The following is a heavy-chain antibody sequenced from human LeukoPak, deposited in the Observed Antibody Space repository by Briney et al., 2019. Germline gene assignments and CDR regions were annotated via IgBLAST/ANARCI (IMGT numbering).Heavy chain of an antibody. Sequence: GESLRLSCAASGFTFSTYAMSWVRQAPGKGLEWVSGISDSGGSTYNAVSVKGRFTLSRDNSKNTLYLQMNSLRAEDTAVYYCAKNRGATRGAFDYWGQGTLVTVSS. CDR3: AKNRGATRGAFDY. CDR1: GFTFSTYA. J-gene: IGHJ4*02. V-gene: IGHV3-23*01. CDR2: ISDSGGST. D-gene: IGHD1-26*01.